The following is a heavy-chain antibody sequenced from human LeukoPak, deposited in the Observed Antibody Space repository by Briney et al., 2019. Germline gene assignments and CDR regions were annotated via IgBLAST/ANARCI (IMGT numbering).Heavy chain of an antibody. V-gene: IGHV3-23*01. Sequence: QPGGSLRLSCVVSGLPFINYFMSGFRQAPGKGLEWVSAISGSGGSTYYADSVKGRFTISRDNSKNTLYLQMNSLRAEDTAVYYCTKDLGGSGSYYYYYFDYWGQGTLVTVSS. CDR3: TKDLGGSGSYYYYYFDY. D-gene: IGHD3-10*01. CDR2: ISGSGGST. CDR1: GLPFINYF. J-gene: IGHJ4*02.